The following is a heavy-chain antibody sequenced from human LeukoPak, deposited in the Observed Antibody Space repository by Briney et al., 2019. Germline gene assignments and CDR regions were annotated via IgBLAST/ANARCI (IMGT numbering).Heavy chain of an antibody. V-gene: IGHV3-21*01. J-gene: IGHJ3*02. CDR1: GFTFSSYS. Sequence: PGGSLRLSCAASGFTFSSYSMNWVRQAPGKGLEWVSSISSSSSYIYYADSVEGRFTISRDNAKNSLYLQMNSLRAEDTAVYYCASPYSHRAFDIWGQGTMVAVSS. CDR2: ISSSSSYI. D-gene: IGHD2-21*01. CDR3: ASPYSHRAFDI.